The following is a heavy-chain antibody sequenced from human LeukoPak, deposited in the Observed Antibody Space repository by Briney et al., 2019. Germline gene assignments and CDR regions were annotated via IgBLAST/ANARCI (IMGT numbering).Heavy chain of an antibody. J-gene: IGHJ4*02. CDR3: ARDGIFNDYYDSSGYAAFDY. CDR1: GFTFSSYG. CDR2: IRYDGSNK. D-gene: IGHD3-22*01. Sequence: GGSLRLSCAASGFTFSSYGMHWVRQAPGKGLEWVAFIRYDGSNKYYADSVKGRFTISRDNSKNTLYLQMNSLRAEDTAVYYCARDGIFNDYYDSSGYAAFDYWGQGTLVTVSS. V-gene: IGHV3-30*02.